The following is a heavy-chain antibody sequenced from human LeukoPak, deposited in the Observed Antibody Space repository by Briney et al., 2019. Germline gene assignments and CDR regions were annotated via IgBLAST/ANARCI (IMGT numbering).Heavy chain of an antibody. J-gene: IGHJ4*02. V-gene: IGHV4-59*08. CDR2: INYGGST. CDR1: GGSISNYY. Sequence: SETLSLTCTVSGGSISNYYWSWIRQPPGKGLEWIGYINYGGSTYYNPSLKSRVTISVDTSENQFSLKLSSVTAADTAVYYCARRRDYFDYWGQGTLVTVSS. CDR3: ARRRDYFDY.